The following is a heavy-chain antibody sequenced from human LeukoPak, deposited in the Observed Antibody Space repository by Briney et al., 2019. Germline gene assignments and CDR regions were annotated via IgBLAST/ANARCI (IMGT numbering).Heavy chain of an antibody. J-gene: IGHJ4*02. Sequence: GGSLRLSCAASGFTFSSHGMHWVRQAPGKGLEWVTVIWYDGSKKYYADSVKGRFTIPRDNSKNMLYLQMNSLRAEDTAVYYCARWDGSDYFDYWGQGTLVTVSS. V-gene: IGHV3-33*01. CDR3: ARWDGSDYFDY. CDR2: IWYDGSKK. D-gene: IGHD6-25*01. CDR1: GFTFSSHG.